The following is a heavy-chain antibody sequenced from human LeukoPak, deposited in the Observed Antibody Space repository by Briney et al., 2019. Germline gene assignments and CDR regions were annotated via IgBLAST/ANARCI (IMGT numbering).Heavy chain of an antibody. CDR2: ISYEGRTT. CDR1: GFTFSNYG. CDR3: ASGRELYDILTGPNVH. D-gene: IGHD3-9*01. J-gene: IGHJ4*02. V-gene: IGHV3-30*03. Sequence: GRSLRLSCAGAGFTFSNYGMHWVRQAPGKGLEWVAVISYEGRTTYYADSVKGRFTISRDNPKNSMYLQMKSLRADDTAIYYCASGRELYDILTGPNVHWGQGTRLTVSS.